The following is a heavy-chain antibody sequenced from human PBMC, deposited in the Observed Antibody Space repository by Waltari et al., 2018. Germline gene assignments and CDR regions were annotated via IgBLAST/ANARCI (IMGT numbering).Heavy chain of an antibody. D-gene: IGHD2-2*01. V-gene: IGHV3-7*01. J-gene: IGHJ6*03. Sequence: EVQLVESGGGLVQPGGSLRLSCAASGFTFSSYWMSWVRQAPGKGLEWVANIKQDGSEKDYVDSVKGRFTISRDNAKNSLYLQMNSLRAEDTAVYYCARDTNSPYYYMDVWGKGTTVTVSS. CDR3: ARDTNSPYYYMDV. CDR1: GFTFSSYW. CDR2: IKQDGSEK.